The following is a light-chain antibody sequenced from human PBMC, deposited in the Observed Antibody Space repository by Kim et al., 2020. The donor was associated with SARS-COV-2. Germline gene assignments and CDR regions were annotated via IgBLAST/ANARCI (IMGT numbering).Light chain of an antibody. Sequence: QSVLTQSPSASGTPGQRVTISCSGSSSNIGSNTVNWYQQHPGTAPKLLIYSNNQRPSGVPDRFSGSKSGTSASLAISGLQSEDEAEYFCAAWDNSLNGRYVFGSGTKVTVL. V-gene: IGLV1-44*01. J-gene: IGLJ1*01. CDR2: SNN. CDR3: AAWDNSLNGRYV. CDR1: SSNIGSNT.